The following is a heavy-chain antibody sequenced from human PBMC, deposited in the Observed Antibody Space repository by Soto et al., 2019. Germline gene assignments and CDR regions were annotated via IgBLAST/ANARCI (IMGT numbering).Heavy chain of an antibody. CDR1: GFTFSTYW. CDR2: IKQDGSEK. J-gene: IGHJ4*02. Sequence: ESGGGLVQPGGSLRLSCAASGFTFSTYWMNWVRQAPGKGLEWVANIKQDGSEKYYVDSVKGRFTISRDNAKSSLYLQMNSLRAGDTAVYYCARDRGYCSGGTCYSVLDYWGQGTLVTVSS. CDR3: ARDRGYCSGGTCYSVLDY. D-gene: IGHD2-15*01. V-gene: IGHV3-7*01.